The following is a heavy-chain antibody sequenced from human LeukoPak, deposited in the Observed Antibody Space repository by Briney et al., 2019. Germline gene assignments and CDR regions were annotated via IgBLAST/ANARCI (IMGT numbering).Heavy chain of an antibody. Sequence: PGGSLRVSCAASGFTFSSYWMHWVRQPPGKGLVWVSRINSDGSSTSCADSVKGRFTISRDNAKNTLYLQMSSLRAEDTAVYYCARDYGDGYNRFDNWGQGTLVTVSS. D-gene: IGHD5-24*01. CDR2: INSDGSST. V-gene: IGHV3-74*01. CDR3: ARDYGDGYNRFDN. J-gene: IGHJ4*02. CDR1: GFTFSSYW.